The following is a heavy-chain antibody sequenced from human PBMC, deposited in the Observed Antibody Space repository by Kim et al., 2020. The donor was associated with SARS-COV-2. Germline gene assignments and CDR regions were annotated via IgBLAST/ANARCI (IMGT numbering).Heavy chain of an antibody. Sequence: GGSLRLSCAASGFTFSTYWMHRVRQTPGKGLVWVSRINSDESSTSYADSVKGRFTISRDNAKHTLYLQMNRLRVEDTAVYFCARAAPRRESGSRIDYWGQGSLVTVSS. CDR2: INSDESST. D-gene: IGHD1-26*01. V-gene: IGHV3-74*01. CDR3: ARAAPRRESGSRIDY. CDR1: GFTFSTYW. J-gene: IGHJ4*02.